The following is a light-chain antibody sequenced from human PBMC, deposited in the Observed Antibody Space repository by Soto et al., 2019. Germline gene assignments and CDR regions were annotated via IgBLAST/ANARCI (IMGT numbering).Light chain of an antibody. CDR2: DAS. CDR1: QSVSSY. V-gene: IGKV3-11*01. CDR3: LQRSNWPLFT. J-gene: IGKJ3*01. Sequence: EIVLTQSPATLSLSPGERATLSCRASQSVSSYLAWYQQKPGQAPRLLIYDASNRATGIPARFSGSGSGKDFTLTISSLEPEDFAVYYCLQRSNWPLFTFGPGTKVDIK.